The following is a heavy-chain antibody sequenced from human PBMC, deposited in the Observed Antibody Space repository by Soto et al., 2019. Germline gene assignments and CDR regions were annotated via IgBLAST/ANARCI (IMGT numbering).Heavy chain of an antibody. V-gene: IGHV3-7*01. CDR1: GFTFSSYW. CDR2: IKQDGSEK. J-gene: IGHJ5*02. Sequence: GGSLRLSCAASGFTFSSYWMSWVRQAPGKGLEWVANIKQDGSEKYYVDSVKGRFTISRDNAKNSLYLQMNSLRAEDTAVYYCASVKPYPVTTFDPWGQGTLVTVSS. CDR3: ASVKPYPVTTFDP. D-gene: IGHD4-17*01.